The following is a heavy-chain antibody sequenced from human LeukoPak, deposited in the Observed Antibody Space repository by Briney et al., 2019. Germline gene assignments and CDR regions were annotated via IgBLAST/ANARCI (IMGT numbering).Heavy chain of an antibody. Sequence: SETLSLTCTVSGGSVSSGSYYWSWIRQPAGKGLELIGYIYYSGSTNYNPSLKGRVTISVDTSKNQFSLKLSSVTAADTAVYYCARIPRPIYDSSGYDSNWFDPWGQGTLVTVSS. CDR1: GGSVSSGSYY. J-gene: IGHJ5*02. D-gene: IGHD3-22*01. CDR2: IYYSGST. V-gene: IGHV4-61*01. CDR3: ARIPRPIYDSSGYDSNWFDP.